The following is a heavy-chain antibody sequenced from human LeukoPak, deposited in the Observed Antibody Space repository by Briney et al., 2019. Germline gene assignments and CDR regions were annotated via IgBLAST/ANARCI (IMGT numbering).Heavy chain of an antibody. D-gene: IGHD3-22*01. CDR1: GGSISSGDYY. J-gene: IGHJ4*02. CDR3: ARAHYPYDSSGYYSQLPLDY. Sequence: SETLSLTCTVSGGSISSGDYYWGWIRQPPGKGLEWIGYMYYSGSTYYNPSLKSRFTISVDTSKNQFSLKLSSVTAADTAVYYCARAHYPYDSSGYYSQLPLDYWGQGTLVTVSS. V-gene: IGHV4-30-4*08. CDR2: MYYSGST.